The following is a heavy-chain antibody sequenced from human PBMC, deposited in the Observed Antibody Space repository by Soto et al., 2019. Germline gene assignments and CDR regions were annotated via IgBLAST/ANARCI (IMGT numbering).Heavy chain of an antibody. V-gene: IGHV3-33*01. CDR1: GFTFSSYG. J-gene: IGHJ4*02. Sequence: LRLSCAASGFTFSSYGMHWVRQAPGKGLEWVAVIWYDGSNKYYADSVKGRFTISRDNSKNTLYLQMNSLRAEDTAVYYCARDGRYYYDSSGYTFDYWGPGTLLTVS. CDR3: ARDGRYYYDSSGYTFDY. CDR2: IWYDGSNK. D-gene: IGHD3-22*01.